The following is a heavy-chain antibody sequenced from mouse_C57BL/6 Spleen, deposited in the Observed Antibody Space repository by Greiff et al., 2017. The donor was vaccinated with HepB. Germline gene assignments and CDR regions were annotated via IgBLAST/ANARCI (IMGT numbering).Heavy chain of an antibody. D-gene: IGHD1-1*01. CDR3: ARGGVITTVVGYFDV. CDR2: ISSGSSTI. J-gene: IGHJ1*03. Sequence: EVQGVESGGGLVKPGGSLKLSCAASGFTFSDYGMHWVRQAPEKGLEWVAYISSGSSTIYYADTVKGRFTISRDNAKNTLFLRMTSLRSEDTAMYYCARGGVITTVVGYFDVWGTGTTVTVSS. V-gene: IGHV5-17*01. CDR1: GFTFSDYG.